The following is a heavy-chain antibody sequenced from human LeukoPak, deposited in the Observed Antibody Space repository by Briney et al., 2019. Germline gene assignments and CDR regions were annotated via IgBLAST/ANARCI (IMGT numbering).Heavy chain of an antibody. J-gene: IGHJ4*02. D-gene: IGHD3-16*01. CDR1: GFIFSTYG. V-gene: IGHV3-30*02. CDR3: AKDSLADIDY. CDR2: IRHDGSIK. Sequence: PGVSLRLSCAASGFIFSTYGMYWVRQAPGKGLEWVAFIRHDGSIKNYADSVKGRSTISRDNSKNTLYLQVNSLRAEDTAVYYCAKDSLADIDYWGQGTLVTVSS.